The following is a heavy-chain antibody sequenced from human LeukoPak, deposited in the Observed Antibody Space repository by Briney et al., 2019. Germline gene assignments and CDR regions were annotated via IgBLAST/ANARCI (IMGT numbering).Heavy chain of an antibody. CDR1: GASISGSGFY. V-gene: IGHV4-39*07. CDR2: IYYSGSA. D-gene: IGHD3-10*01. J-gene: IGHJ4*02. Sequence: PSETLSLTCTVSGASISGSGFYWGWIRQPPGKGLEWIGNIYYSGSAYYNASLESRVTMSVDTSRNQFSLKLSSVAAADTVVYFCARGGRITMLRGVTANSPSNFNFWGQGTLVTVSS. CDR3: ARGGRITMLRGVTANSPSNFNF.